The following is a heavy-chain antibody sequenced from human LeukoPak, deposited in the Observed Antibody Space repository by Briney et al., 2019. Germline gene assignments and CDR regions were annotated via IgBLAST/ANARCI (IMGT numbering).Heavy chain of an antibody. CDR2: IYYSGST. CDR1: GGFISSYY. D-gene: IGHD1-1*01. J-gene: IGHJ6*03. CDR3: ARGTAENYYYYYYMDV. V-gene: IGHV4-59*01. Sequence: PSETLSLTCTVSGGFISSYYWSWIRQPPGKGLEWIGYIYYSGSTNYNPSLKSRVTISVDTSKNQFSLKLSSVTAADTAVYYCARGTAENYYYYYYMDVWGKGTTVTISS.